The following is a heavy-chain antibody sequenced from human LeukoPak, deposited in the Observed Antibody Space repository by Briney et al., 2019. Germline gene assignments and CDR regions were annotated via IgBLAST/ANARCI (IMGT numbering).Heavy chain of an antibody. J-gene: IGHJ4*02. V-gene: IGHV4-34*01. D-gene: IGHD3-10*01. CDR2: INHSGST. CDR3: ARKRARFGELLPYYFDY. Sequence: SETLSLTCAVYGGSYSGYYWSWIRQPPGKGLEWIGEINHSGSTNYNPSLKSRVTISVDTSKNQFSLKLSPVTAADTAVYYCARKRARFGELLPYYFDYWGQGTLVTVSS. CDR1: GGSYSGYY.